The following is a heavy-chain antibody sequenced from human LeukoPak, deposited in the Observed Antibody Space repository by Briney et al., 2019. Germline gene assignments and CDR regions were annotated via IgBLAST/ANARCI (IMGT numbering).Heavy chain of an antibody. CDR3: ARIGYNHYFDY. J-gene: IGHJ4*02. Sequence: ASVKVSFKASGYTFTDYYLHWVRQAPGQGLEWMGWINPNSCGTNYAQTFQGRVTMTRDTSIKTAYLELIRLRSDDTAVYYCARIGYNHYFDYWGQGTLVTVSS. CDR2: INPNSCGT. V-gene: IGHV1-2*02. D-gene: IGHD5-24*01. CDR1: GYTFTDYY.